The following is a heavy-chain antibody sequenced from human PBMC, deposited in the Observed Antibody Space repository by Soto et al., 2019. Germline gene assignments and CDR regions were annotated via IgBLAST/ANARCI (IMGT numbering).Heavy chain of an antibody. CDR2: ISGSGGST. D-gene: IGHD6-19*01. Sequence: GGSLRLSCAASGFTFSSYAMSLVRPAPGKGLEWVSAISGSGGSTYYADSVKGRFTISRDNSKNTLYLQMNSLRAEDTAVYYCAKDQVQWLAYDYWGQGTLVTVSS. V-gene: IGHV3-23*01. CDR3: AKDQVQWLAYDY. J-gene: IGHJ4*02. CDR1: GFTFSSYA.